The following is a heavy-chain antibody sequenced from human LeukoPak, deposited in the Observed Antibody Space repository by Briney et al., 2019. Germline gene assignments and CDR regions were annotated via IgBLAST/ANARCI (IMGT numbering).Heavy chain of an antibody. CDR3: ARLAPSFADYGYSLFYYYYYYMDV. D-gene: IGHD4-17*01. V-gene: IGHV3-21*01. Sequence: GGSLRLSCAASGFTFISYNMNWVRQAPGKGLEWVSSISSSSSSYKYYADSVKGRFTVSRDNAKNSLYLQMNSLRAEDTAVYYCARLAPSFADYGYSLFYYYYYYMDVWGKGTTVTISS. CDR2: ISSSSSSYK. J-gene: IGHJ6*03. CDR1: GFTFISYN.